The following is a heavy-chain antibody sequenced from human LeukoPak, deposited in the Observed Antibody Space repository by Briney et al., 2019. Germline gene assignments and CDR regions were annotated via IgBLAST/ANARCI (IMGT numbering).Heavy chain of an antibody. V-gene: IGHV3-73*01. CDR1: GFTFSGST. CDR2: IRSKANNYAT. CDR3: AKGGEYSSGWSQYFQH. J-gene: IGHJ1*01. D-gene: IGHD6-19*01. Sequence: PGGSLRLSCAASGFTFSGSTMHWVRQASGKALEWVGRIRSKANNYATVYAASVKGRFTISRDDSKNTAYLQMNSLRAEDTAVYYCAKGGEYSSGWSQYFQHWGQGTLVTVSS.